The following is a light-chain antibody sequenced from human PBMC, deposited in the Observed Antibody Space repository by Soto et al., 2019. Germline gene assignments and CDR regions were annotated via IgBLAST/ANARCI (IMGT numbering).Light chain of an antibody. J-gene: IGLJ3*02. CDR2: EVS. Sequence: QSALTQPASVSGSPGQSITISCTGTSSDVGGYNYVSWYQQHPGKAPKLMIYEVSNRPSGVSNRFSGSKSGNTASLTISGLKAEDEADYYCSSYTSSSTIAVFGGGTKLTVL. CDR3: SSYTSSSTIAV. V-gene: IGLV2-14*01. CDR1: SSDVGGYNY.